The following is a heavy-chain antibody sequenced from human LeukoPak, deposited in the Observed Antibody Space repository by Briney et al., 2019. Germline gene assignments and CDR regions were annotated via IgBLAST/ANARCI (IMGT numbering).Heavy chain of an antibody. CDR1: GFTFSNYG. J-gene: IGHJ4*02. Sequence: GGSLGLSCAASGFTFSNYGMHWVRQAPGKGLEWVAVTWYGGSSSYYADSVKGRFTVSRDNSKNTLYLQMNSLRAEDTAVYYCAKDHHCSSTSCSYYFDYWGQGTLVTVSS. CDR3: AKDHHCSSTSCSYYFDY. D-gene: IGHD2-2*01. CDR2: TWYGGSSS. V-gene: IGHV3-30*02.